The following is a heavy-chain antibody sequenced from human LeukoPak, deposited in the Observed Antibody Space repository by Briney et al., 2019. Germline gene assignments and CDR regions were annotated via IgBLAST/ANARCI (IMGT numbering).Heavy chain of an antibody. CDR3: ARGIRITMVRGVIGWFDP. Sequence: SETLSLTCTVSGGSISSGGYYWSWIRQHPGKGLEWIGYIYYSGSTYYNPSLKSRVTISVDTSKNQFSLKLSSVTAADTAVYYCARGIRITMVRGVIGWFDPWGQGTLVTVSS. J-gene: IGHJ5*02. V-gene: IGHV4-31*03. D-gene: IGHD3-10*01. CDR2: IYYSGST. CDR1: GGSISSGGYY.